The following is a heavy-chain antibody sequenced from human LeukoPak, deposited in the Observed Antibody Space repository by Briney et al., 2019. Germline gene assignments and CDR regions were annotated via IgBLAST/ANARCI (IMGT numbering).Heavy chain of an antibody. CDR1: GDFITAYY. Sequence: SETLSLTCTVSGDFITAYYWSWIRQAPGKGLEWIGYVYYSGKTEYNPSLRSRVTISLEMSNHQFSLKLTSVTAADTAVYYCASNTGTVFDNWGQGALVTVSS. D-gene: IGHD1-1*01. CDR3: ASNTGTVFDN. CDR2: VYYSGKT. V-gene: IGHV4-59*01. J-gene: IGHJ4*02.